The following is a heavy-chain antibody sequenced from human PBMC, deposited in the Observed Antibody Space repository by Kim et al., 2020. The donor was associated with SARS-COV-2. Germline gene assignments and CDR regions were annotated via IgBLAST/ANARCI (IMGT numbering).Heavy chain of an antibody. D-gene: IGHD6-13*01. V-gene: IGHV3-33*06. CDR3: AKDRWYSSSWYGDYYYYGMDV. CDR1: GFTFSSYA. CDR2: IWYDGSNK. J-gene: IGHJ6*02. Sequence: GGSLRLSCAASGFTFSSYAMHWVRQAPGKGLEWVAVIWYDGSNKYYADSVKGRFTISRDNSKNTLYLQMNSLRAEDTAVYYCAKDRWYSSSWYGDYYYYGMDVWGQGTTVTVSS.